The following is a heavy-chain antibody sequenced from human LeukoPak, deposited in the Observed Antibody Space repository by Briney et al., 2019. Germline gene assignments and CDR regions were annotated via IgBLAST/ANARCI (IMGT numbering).Heavy chain of an antibody. CDR1: GFTFSSYA. V-gene: IGHV3-23*01. CDR3: ASYGEGYYFDY. J-gene: IGHJ4*02. CDR2: ISGSGGST. Sequence: TGGSLRLSCAAYGFTFSSYAMSWVRQAPGKGLEWVSAISGSGGSTYYADSVKGRFTISRDNSKNTLYLQMNSLRAEDTAVYYCASYGEGYYFDYWGQGTLVTVSS. D-gene: IGHD1-26*01.